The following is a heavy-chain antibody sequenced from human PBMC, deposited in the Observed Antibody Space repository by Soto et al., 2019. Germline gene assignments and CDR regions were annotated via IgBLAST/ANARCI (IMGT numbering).Heavy chain of an antibody. J-gene: IGHJ5*02. CDR1: GGTFSSYA. V-gene: IGHV1-69*01. D-gene: IGHD4-17*01. CDR2: IIPIFGTA. CDR3: ARVLGYEYGDYGGKSGWFDP. Sequence: QVQLVQSGAEVKKPGSSVKVSCKASGGTFSSYAISWVRQAPGQGLEWMGGIIPIFGTANYAQKFQGRVTITADESTSTAYMELSSLRSEDTAVYYCARVLGYEYGDYGGKSGWFDPWGQGTLVTVSS.